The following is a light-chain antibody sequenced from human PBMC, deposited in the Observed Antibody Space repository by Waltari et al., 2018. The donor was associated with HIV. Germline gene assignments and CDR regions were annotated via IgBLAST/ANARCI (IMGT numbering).Light chain of an antibody. V-gene: IGLV1-40*01. J-gene: IGLJ1*01. Sequence: QSVLTQPPPVSGSPGQTVAISCPGSSYTIGAGYHAHWYQQLPGTAPKLLIYGNSNRPSGVPDRFSGSKSGTSASLAITGLQAEDEADYHCQSHDSSLSGYVFGTGTKVTVL. CDR1: SYTIGAGYH. CDR2: GNS. CDR3: QSHDSSLSGYV.